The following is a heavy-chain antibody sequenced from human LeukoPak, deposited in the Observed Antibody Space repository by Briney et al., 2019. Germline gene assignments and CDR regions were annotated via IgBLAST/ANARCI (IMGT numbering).Heavy chain of an antibody. CDR3: AKTPGIAVAGTHFDY. CDR1: GFTFSNAW. Sequence: PGGSLRLSCAASGFTFSNAWMSWVRQAPGKGLEWVSAISGSGGSTYYADSVKGRFTISRDNSKNTLYLQMNSLRAEDTAVYYCAKTPGIAVAGTHFDYWGQGTLVTVSS. V-gene: IGHV3-23*01. CDR2: ISGSGGST. D-gene: IGHD6-19*01. J-gene: IGHJ4*02.